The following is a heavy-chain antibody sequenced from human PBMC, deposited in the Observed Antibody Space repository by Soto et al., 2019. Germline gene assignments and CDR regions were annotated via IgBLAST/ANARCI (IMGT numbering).Heavy chain of an antibody. CDR2: ISYDGSNK. CDR3: ARAGEGYCSSTSCSFDP. Sequence: GGSLRLSCAASGFTFSSYAMHWVRQAPGKGLEWVAVISYDGSNKYYADSVKGRFTISRDNSKNTLYLQMNSLRAEDTAVYYCARAGEGYCSSTSCSFDPWGQGTLVTVSS. CDR1: GFTFSSYA. V-gene: IGHV3-30-3*01. J-gene: IGHJ5*02. D-gene: IGHD2-2*01.